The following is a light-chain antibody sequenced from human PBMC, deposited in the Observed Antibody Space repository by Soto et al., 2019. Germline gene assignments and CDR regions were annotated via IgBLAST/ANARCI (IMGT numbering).Light chain of an antibody. Sequence: EKVITQSQATLSVSPGEGATLSGRASQTINNNLAWYQQKPGQAPRLLIYGASRRATGITDRFSGSGSGTDFTLTISRLDPEDFAVYYCQQYGSSSWTVGQGTKVDIK. V-gene: IGKV3-20*01. CDR1: QTINNN. CDR2: GAS. CDR3: QQYGSSSWT. J-gene: IGKJ1*01.